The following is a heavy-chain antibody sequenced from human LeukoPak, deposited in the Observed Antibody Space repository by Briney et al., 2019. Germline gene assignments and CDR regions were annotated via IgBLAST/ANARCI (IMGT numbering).Heavy chain of an antibody. D-gene: IGHD5-12*01. CDR3: ARGSRDGYKY. CDR1: GFTFSSYS. Sequence: GGSLRLSCAASGFTFSSYSMNWVRQAPGKGLEWVSYISSSSSTIYYADSVKGRFTISRDNAKNSLYLQMNSLRAEDTAVYYCARGSRDGYKYWGQGTLVTVSS. CDR2: ISSSSSTI. V-gene: IGHV3-48*01. J-gene: IGHJ4*02.